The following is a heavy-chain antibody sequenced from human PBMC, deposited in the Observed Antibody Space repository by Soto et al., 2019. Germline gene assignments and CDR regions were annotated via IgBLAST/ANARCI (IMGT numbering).Heavy chain of an antibody. V-gene: IGHV4-30-2*01. Sequence: SETLSLTCAVSGGSISSGGYSWSWIRQPPGKGLEWIGYIYHSGSTYYNPSLKSRVTISVDRSKNQFSLKLSSVTAADTAVYYCPRVPAYGGQGTLVPVSP. CDR2: IYHSGST. CDR1: GGSISSGGYS. J-gene: IGHJ4*02. CDR3: PRVPAY.